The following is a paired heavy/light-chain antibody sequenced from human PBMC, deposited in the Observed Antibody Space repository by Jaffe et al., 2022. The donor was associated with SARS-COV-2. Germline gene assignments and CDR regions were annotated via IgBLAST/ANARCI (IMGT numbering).Light chain of an antibody. J-gene: IGLJ1*01. V-gene: IGLV2-14*01. CDR1: SSDVGGYNS. CDR2: DVS. CDR3: SSYTSSSTYV. Sequence: QSALTQPASVSGSPGQSITISCTGTSSDVGGYNSVSWYQKYPGKAPKLMIYDVSHRPSGVSNRFSGSKSDNTASLTISGLQAEDEADYYCSSYTSSSTYVFGTGTKVTVL.
Heavy chain of an antibody. D-gene: IGHD6-19*01. CDR1: GFTFSRYA. CDR3: AKERVGWYLGAFDY. V-gene: IGHV3-23*01. CDR2: INDSGGNT. J-gene: IGHJ4*02. Sequence: EVQLLESGGGLVQPGGSLRLSCAASGFTFSRYAMNWVRQAPGEGLEWVSSINDSGGNTYYADSVKGRFTISRDNSRNTLYLQMNSLRAEDTAVYYCAKERVGWYLGAFDYWGQGTLVTVSS.